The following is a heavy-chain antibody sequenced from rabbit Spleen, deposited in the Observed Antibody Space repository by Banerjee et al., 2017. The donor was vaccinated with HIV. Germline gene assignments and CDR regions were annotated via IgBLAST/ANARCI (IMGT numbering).Heavy chain of an antibody. CDR3: VRDTWHFKL. CDR2: TAGGRSTFT. D-gene: IGHD3-1*01. V-gene: IGHV1S45*01. Sequence: QEQLKETGGGLVQPGGSLTLTCKASGVSFSSNDYMCWVRQAPGKGLEWIACTAGGRSTFTYYASWAKGRFTISKASSTTVTLQMTSLTAADTATYFCVRDTWHFKLWGPGTLVTVS. CDR1: GVSFSSNDY. J-gene: IGHJ4*01.